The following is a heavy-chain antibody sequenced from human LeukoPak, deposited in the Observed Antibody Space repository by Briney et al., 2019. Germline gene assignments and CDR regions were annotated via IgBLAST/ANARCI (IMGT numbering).Heavy chain of an antibody. V-gene: IGHV3-30-3*01. CDR3: VLGHYGGLFDN. D-gene: IGHD4-23*01. Sequence: GGSLRLSCAASGFTFTRYDMHWVRQAPGKGLEWVAVISNDENNKDYGNPVKGRFTIARDNSKNTLFLQMNSLRVEDTAVYYCVLGHYGGLFDNWGQGALVIVSS. CDR2: ISNDENNK. J-gene: IGHJ4*02. CDR1: GFTFTRYD.